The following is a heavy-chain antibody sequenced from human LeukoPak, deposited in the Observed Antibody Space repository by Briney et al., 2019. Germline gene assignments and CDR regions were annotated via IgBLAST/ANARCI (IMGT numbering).Heavy chain of an antibody. CDR2: ISGSGGST. CDR1: GFTVSSSNY. J-gene: IGHJ3*02. CDR3: AEDRGGPRSCRYCSGALI. V-gene: IGHV3-23*01. Sequence: PGGSLRLSCAASGFTVSSSNYMSWVRQAPGKGLEWVSAISGSGGSTYYADSVKGRFTISRDNSKNTLYLQMNSLRAEDTAVYYCAEDRGGPRSCRYCSGALIWGQGTMVTVSS. D-gene: IGHD2-15*01.